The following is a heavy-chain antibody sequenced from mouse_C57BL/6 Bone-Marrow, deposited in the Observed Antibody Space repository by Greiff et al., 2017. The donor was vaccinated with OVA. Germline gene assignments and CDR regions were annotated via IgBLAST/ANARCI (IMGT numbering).Heavy chain of an antibody. J-gene: IGHJ2*01. CDR1: GYTFTSYW. Sequence: MESCKASGYTFTSYWMHWVKQRPGQGLEWIGRIHPSDSDTNYNQKFKGKATLTVDKSSSTAYMQLSSLTSEDSAVYYCAIDYSNPFDYWGQGTTLTVSS. D-gene: IGHD2-5*01. CDR2: IHPSDSDT. CDR3: AIDYSNPFDY. V-gene: IGHV1-74*01.